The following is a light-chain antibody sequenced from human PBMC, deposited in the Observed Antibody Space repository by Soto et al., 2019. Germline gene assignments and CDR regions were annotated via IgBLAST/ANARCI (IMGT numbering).Light chain of an antibody. CDR3: SSRTSSSTLLYA. J-gene: IGLJ1*01. V-gene: IGLV2-14*01. CDR2: EVN. Sequence: QSVLTQPASVSGSPGQSITISCTGTSSDVGYYNYVSWYRQHPGKAPRLMIYEVNNRPSGVSNRFSGSKSGNTASLTISGLQAEDEADYYCSSRTSSSTLLYAFGTGTNVTVL. CDR1: SSDVGYYNY.